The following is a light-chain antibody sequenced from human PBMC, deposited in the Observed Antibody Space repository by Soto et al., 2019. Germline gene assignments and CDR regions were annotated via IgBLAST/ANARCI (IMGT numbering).Light chain of an antibody. Sequence: DIQMTQSPSTLSAFVGERVTITCRASQSISNWLAWNQQKPGRAPKLLIYDASSLESGVPSRFSGSGSGTEFTLTISSLQPDDSATYYCQQYSSYGTFGQGTKVEIK. CDR3: QQYSSYGT. J-gene: IGKJ1*01. CDR1: QSISNW. CDR2: DAS. V-gene: IGKV1-5*01.